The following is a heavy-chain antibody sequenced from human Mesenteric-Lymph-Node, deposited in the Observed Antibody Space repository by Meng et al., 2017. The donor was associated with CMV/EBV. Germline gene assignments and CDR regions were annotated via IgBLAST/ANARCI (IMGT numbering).Heavy chain of an antibody. CDR2: INHTGGT. J-gene: IGHJ4*02. Sequence: GSLRLSCVVYGGSFSGYYWSWVRQPPGEGLEWSGEINHTGGTDYNPSLKSRVTISGGMSKNQFSLNLRSVTAADTAVYYCARGGWSFGCSDSSCYRAWSDWGQGTLVTVSS. V-gene: IGHV4-34*01. CDR1: GGSFSGYY. D-gene: IGHD2-2*01. CDR3: ARGGWSFGCSDSSCYRAWSD.